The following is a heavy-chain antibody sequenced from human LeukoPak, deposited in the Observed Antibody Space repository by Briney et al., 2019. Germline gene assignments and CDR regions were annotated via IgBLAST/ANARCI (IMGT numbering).Heavy chain of an antibody. J-gene: IGHJ6*03. Sequence: PGGSLRLSWSASGFTFISDGMHSVRQAPGKGLEWVAFIRYVGSNKYYADPVKGRFTISRDNSKNTLYLQMNRLRAEDTAVYYCAKSRDSSHPAYYYYYMDVWGKGTTVTVSS. CDR1: GFTFISDG. D-gene: IGHD5-18*01. V-gene: IGHV3-30*02. CDR2: IRYVGSNK. CDR3: AKSRDSSHPAYYYYYMDV.